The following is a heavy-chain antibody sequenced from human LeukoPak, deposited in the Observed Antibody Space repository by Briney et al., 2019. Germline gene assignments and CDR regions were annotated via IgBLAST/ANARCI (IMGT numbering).Heavy chain of an antibody. Sequence: SETLSLTCNVSGVSIRSGSYYWSWIRQPAGKGLEWIGHIYTSGTTNYNPSLKSRVTISVGTSKSQFSLKLSSVTAADTAVYYCARVGSSGWYDYWGQGTLVTVSS. J-gene: IGHJ4*02. V-gene: IGHV4-61*09. CDR2: IYTSGTT. CDR1: GVSIRSGSYY. D-gene: IGHD6-19*01. CDR3: ARVGSSGWYDY.